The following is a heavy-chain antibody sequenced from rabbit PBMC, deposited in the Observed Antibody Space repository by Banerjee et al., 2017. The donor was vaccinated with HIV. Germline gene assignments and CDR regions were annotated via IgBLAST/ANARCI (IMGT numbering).Heavy chain of an antibody. V-gene: IGHV1S45*01. CDR1: GFSFSNRCV. Sequence: QEQLEESGGDLVKPEGSLTLTCTASGFSFSNRCVMCWVRQTPGKGLEWIACINTSSGNAVYANWAKGRFTISKPSSTTVTLQMTSLTAADTATYFCARFGTDYVAYDLWGQGTLVTVS. J-gene: IGHJ4*01. D-gene: IGHD6-1*01. CDR2: INTSSGNA. CDR3: ARFGTDYVAYDL.